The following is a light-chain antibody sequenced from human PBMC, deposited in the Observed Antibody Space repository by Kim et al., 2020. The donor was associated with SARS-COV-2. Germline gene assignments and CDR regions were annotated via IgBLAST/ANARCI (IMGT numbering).Light chain of an antibody. Sequence: GKTVTISSTRSGGRMASNYVPWYQQRPGSAPTTVIYEDNQRPSGVPDRFSGSIDSSSNSASLSISGLKTEDGADYYCQSYDSSNWVFGGGTQLTVL. V-gene: IGLV6-57*03. CDR1: GGRMASNY. CDR3: QSYDSSNWV. CDR2: EDN. J-gene: IGLJ3*02.